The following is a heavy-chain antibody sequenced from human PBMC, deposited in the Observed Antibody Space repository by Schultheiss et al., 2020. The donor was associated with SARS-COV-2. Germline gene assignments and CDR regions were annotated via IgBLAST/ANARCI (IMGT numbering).Heavy chain of an antibody. CDR2: ISGSGGST. D-gene: IGHD5-18*01. Sequence: GGSLRLSCAASGFTFSSYAMSWVRQAPGKGLEWVSAISGSGGSTYYADSVKGRFTISRDSATNSLYLRMDSLRAEDTAVYYCSRDAGAGYYYFDSWGQGTLVTVSS. CDR1: GFTFSSYA. J-gene: IGHJ4*02. V-gene: IGHV3-23*01. CDR3: SRDAGAGYYYFDS.